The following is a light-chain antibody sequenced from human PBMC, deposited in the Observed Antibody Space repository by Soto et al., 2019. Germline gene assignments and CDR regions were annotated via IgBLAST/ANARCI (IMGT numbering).Light chain of an antibody. CDR3: QQYNNWHPYT. J-gene: IGKJ1*01. V-gene: IGKV3D-15*01. Sequence: ILMTQSPSTLAVSPGERATLSCRASQSVSSKLAWYQQKPGQAPRLLIYGASTRATGVPARFTGSGSGTEFTLTISSLQYEDFAVYYCQQYNNWHPYTFGQGTKVDIK. CDR2: GAS. CDR1: QSVSSK.